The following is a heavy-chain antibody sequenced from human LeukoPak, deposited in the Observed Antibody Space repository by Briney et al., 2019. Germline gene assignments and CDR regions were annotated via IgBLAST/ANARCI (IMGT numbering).Heavy chain of an antibody. Sequence: RASETLSLTCAVYGGSFSGYYWSWIRQPPGKGLEWIGEINHRGSTNYNPSLKSRVTISVDTSKNQFSLKLSSVTAADTAVYYCARLGGGYYYDSSGYYSFDYWGQGTLVTVSS. CDR2: INHRGST. D-gene: IGHD3-22*01. V-gene: IGHV4-34*01. CDR3: ARLGGGYYYDSSGYYSFDY. CDR1: GGSFSGYY. J-gene: IGHJ4*02.